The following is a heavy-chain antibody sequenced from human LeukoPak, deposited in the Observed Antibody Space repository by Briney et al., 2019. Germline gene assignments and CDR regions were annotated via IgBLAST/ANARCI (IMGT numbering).Heavy chain of an antibody. J-gene: IGHJ1*01. CDR1: GYTFTGYY. CDR2: INPNSGGT. V-gene: IGHV1-2*02. Sequence: ASVKVSCKASGYTFTGYYMHWVRQAPGQGLEWMGWINPNSGGTNYAQKFQGRVTMTRDTSISTAYMELSRLRSDDTAVYYCARSGVSTEYSSSWYVYFQHWGQGTLVTVSS. CDR3: ARSGVSTEYSSSWYVYFQH. D-gene: IGHD6-13*01.